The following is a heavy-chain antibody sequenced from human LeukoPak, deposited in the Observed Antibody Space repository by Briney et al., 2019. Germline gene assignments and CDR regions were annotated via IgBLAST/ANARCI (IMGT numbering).Heavy chain of an antibody. CDR1: GGSFSGYY. Sequence: PSETLSLTCAVYGGSFSGYYWSWIRQPPGKGLEWIGEINHSGSTNYDPSLKSRVTISVDTSKNQFSLKLSSVTAADTAVYYCAREKPRYSSGWYLDYWGQGTLVTVSS. CDR3: AREKPRYSSGWYLDY. J-gene: IGHJ4*02. V-gene: IGHV4-34*01. CDR2: INHSGST. D-gene: IGHD6-19*01.